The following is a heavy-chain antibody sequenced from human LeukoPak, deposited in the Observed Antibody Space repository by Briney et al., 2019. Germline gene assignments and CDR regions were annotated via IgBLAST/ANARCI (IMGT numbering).Heavy chain of an antibody. CDR1: GNIFTGYY. Sequence: ASVKVSCKPSGNIFTGYYLHWVRQAPGQGLEWMGWMNPSSGGTTSAPKLQGRVTMTRDTSISTAYMELSRLRSDDTAVYYCARGSSGYSYDYWGQGTLVTISS. V-gene: IGHV1-2*02. J-gene: IGHJ4*02. CDR3: ARGSSGYSYDY. D-gene: IGHD3-22*01. CDR2: MNPSSGGT.